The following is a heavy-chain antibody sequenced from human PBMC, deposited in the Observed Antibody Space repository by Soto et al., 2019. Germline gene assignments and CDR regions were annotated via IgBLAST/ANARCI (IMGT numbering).Heavy chain of an antibody. Sequence: KSSETLSLTCTVSGGSISSSSYYWGWIRQPPGKGLEWIGSIYYSGSTYYNPSLKSRVTISVDTSKNQFSLKLSSVTAADTAVYYCARRSRIETTRDAFDIWGQGTMVTVSS. J-gene: IGHJ3*02. V-gene: IGHV4-39*01. CDR3: ARRSRIETTRDAFDI. CDR2: IYYSGST. D-gene: IGHD6-13*01. CDR1: GGSISSSSYY.